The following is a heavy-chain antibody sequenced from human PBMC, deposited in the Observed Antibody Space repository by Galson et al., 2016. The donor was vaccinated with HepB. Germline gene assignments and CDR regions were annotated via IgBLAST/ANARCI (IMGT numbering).Heavy chain of an antibody. J-gene: IGHJ4*02. V-gene: IGHV3-23*01. CDR2: ISVASDKT. CDR3: VQVGDATAS. D-gene: IGHD3-16*01. CDR1: GFTFINYV. Sequence: SLRLSCAASGFTFINYVMGWVRQAPGKGLEWVSGISVASDKTYDADSVKGRFTISRDNSKSTLYLQMSSLRTEDTAVYYCVQVGDATASWGQGTLVIVSS.